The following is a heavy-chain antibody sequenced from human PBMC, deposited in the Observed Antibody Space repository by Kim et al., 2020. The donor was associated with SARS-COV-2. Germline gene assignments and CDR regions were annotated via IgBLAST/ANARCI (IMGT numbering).Heavy chain of an antibody. Sequence: SQTLSLTCTVSGGSISSGGYYWSWIRQHPGKGLEWIGYIYYSGSTYYNPSLKSRVTISVDTSKNQFSLKLSSVTAADTAVYYCASLPVPRHSGSVPLFDYWGQGTLVTVSS. CDR3: ASLPVPRHSGSVPLFDY. CDR2: IYYSGST. D-gene: IGHD3-22*01. V-gene: IGHV4-31*02. CDR1: GGSISSGGYY. J-gene: IGHJ4*02.